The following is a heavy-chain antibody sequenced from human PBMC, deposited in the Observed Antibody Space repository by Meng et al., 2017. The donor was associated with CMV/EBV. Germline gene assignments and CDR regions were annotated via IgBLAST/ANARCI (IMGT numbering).Heavy chain of an antibody. CDR2: ISSSGSTI. Sequence: GGPLRLSCAASGFTFSSYEMNWVRQAPGKGLEWVSYISSSGSTIYYADSVKGRFTISRDNAKNSLYLQMNSLRAEDTAVYYCARGSNYRYFDYWGQGTLVTVSS. CDR3: ARGSNYRYFDY. J-gene: IGHJ4*02. D-gene: IGHD4-11*01. V-gene: IGHV3-48*03. CDR1: GFTFSSYE.